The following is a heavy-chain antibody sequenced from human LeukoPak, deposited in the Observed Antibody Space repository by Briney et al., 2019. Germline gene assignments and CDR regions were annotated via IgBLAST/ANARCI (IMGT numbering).Heavy chain of an antibody. Sequence: GGSLRLSCAASGFTVSSNYMSWVRQAPGKGLEWVSVIYSGGSTYYADSVKGRFTISRDNSKNTLYLQMNSLRAEDTAVYYCARDLTDFGSGIFYDHWGQGALVTVS. V-gene: IGHV3-66*01. J-gene: IGHJ4*02. CDR1: GFTVSSNY. CDR3: ARDLTDFGSGIFYDH. CDR2: IYSGGST. D-gene: IGHD3-10*01.